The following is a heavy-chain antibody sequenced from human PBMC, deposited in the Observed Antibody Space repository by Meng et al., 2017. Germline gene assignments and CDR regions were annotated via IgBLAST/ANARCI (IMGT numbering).Heavy chain of an antibody. Sequence: HVQLVQSGAEVKKPGSSVKVSCKASGGTFSSYAISWVRQAPGQGLEWMGGIIPIFGTANYAQKFQGRVTITADESTSTAYMELSSLRSEDTAVYYCARHYYYDSSGYYSTWYFDLWGRGTLVTVSS. CDR3: ARHYYYDSSGYYSTWYFDL. CDR2: IIPIFGTA. J-gene: IGHJ2*01. CDR1: GGTFSSYA. D-gene: IGHD3-22*01. V-gene: IGHV1-69*01.